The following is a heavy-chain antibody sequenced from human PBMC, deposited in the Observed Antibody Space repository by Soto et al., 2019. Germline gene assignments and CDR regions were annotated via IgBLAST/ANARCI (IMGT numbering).Heavy chain of an antibody. J-gene: IGHJ4*02. CDR2: ISSSSSYI. CDR1: GFTFSSYS. CDR3: AIAYDFWSGYYTGSHFPDY. D-gene: IGHD3-3*01. Sequence: GGSLRLSCAASGFTFSSYSMNWVRQAPGKGLEWVSSISSSSSYIYYADSVKGRFTISRDNAKNSLYLQMNSLRAEDTAVYYCAIAYDFWSGYYTGSHFPDYWGQGTLVTVSS. V-gene: IGHV3-21*01.